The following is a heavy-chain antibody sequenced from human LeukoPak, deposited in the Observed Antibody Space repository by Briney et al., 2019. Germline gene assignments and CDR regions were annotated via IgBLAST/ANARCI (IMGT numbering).Heavy chain of an antibody. Sequence: SETLSLTCAVYGGSFSGYYWSWIRQPPGKGLEWIGEINHSGSTNYNASLKSRVTISVDTSKNQFSLKLSSVTAADTALCYCARHSRTYYDILTGPYGGYFDYWGQRTLVTVSS. CDR3: ARHSRTYYDILTGPYGGYFDY. CDR2: INHSGST. CDR1: GGSFSGYY. J-gene: IGHJ4*02. V-gene: IGHV4-34*01. D-gene: IGHD3-9*01.